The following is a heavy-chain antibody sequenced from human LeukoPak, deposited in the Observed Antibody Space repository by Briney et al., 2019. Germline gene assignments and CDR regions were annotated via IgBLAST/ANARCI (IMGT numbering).Heavy chain of an antibody. V-gene: IGHV3-30*18. Sequence: PGGSLRLSCAGSGFTFSSYGMHWVRQAPGKGLEGVAVISYDGSNQYYADSVKGRFTISRDNSKNTLYLQMNSLRAEDTAVYYCAKDYRYNGLLLYFFDFWGQGTLVTVSS. CDR2: ISYDGSNQ. J-gene: IGHJ4*02. D-gene: IGHD1-26*01. CDR3: AKDYRYNGLLLYFFDF. CDR1: GFTFSSYG.